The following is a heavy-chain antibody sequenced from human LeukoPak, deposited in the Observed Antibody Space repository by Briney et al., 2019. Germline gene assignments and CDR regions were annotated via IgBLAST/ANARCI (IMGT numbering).Heavy chain of an antibody. CDR3: ARDPRSGSYEAWFDP. D-gene: IGHD1-26*01. CDR2: IYTSGST. V-gene: IGHV4-4*07. Sequence: PSETLSLTCTASGGSITSYYWNWIRQPAGKGLEWIGRIYTSGSTNYNPSLKSRVTISVDTSKNQFSLKLSSVTAADTAVYYCARDPRSGSYEAWFDPWGQGTLVTVSS. CDR1: GGSITSYY. J-gene: IGHJ5*02.